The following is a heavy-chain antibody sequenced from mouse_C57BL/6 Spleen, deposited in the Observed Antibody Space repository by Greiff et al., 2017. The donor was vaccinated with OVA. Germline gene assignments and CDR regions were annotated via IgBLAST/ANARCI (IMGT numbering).Heavy chain of an antibody. D-gene: IGHD3-2*02. J-gene: IGHJ2*01. CDR3: TTSTAQATWDY. Sequence: EVQLQESGGGLVQPGGSMKLSCAASGFTFSDAWMDWVRQSPEKGLEWVAEIRNKANNHATYYAESVKGRFTISRDDSKSSVYLQMNSLRAEDTGIYYCTTSTAQATWDYWGQGTTLTVSS. V-gene: IGHV6-6*01. CDR1: GFTFSDAW. CDR2: IRNKANNHAT.